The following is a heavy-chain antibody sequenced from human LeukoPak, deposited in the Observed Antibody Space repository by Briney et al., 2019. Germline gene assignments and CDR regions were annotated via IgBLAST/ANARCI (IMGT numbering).Heavy chain of an antibody. J-gene: IGHJ4*02. D-gene: IGHD3-22*01. CDR3: ARVYYDSSGSHPDY. CDR2: ISAYNGST. CDR1: GYTFTSYG. V-gene: IGHV1-18*01. Sequence: ASVKVSCKASGYTFTSYGISWVRQAPGQGLEWMGWISAYNGSTNYAQKLQGRVTMTTDTSTSTAYMELRSLRSDDTAVYYCARVYYDSSGSHPDYWGQGTLVTVSS.